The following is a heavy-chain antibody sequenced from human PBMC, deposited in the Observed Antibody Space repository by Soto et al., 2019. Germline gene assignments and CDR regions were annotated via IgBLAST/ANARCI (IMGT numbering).Heavy chain of an antibody. CDR1: EFTLSNFG. Sequence: GGPLELSFTASEFTLSNFGLTWFGLAQGKGRGGVSRIKSEGGSTAYADSVKGRFTISRDNAKNTLYLQMNSLRAEDTAVYYCARAGTSTTFDYWGQGTLVTVSS. CDR3: ARAGTSTTFDY. D-gene: IGHD1-7*01. V-gene: IGHV3-74*01. CDR2: IKSEGGST. J-gene: IGHJ4*02.